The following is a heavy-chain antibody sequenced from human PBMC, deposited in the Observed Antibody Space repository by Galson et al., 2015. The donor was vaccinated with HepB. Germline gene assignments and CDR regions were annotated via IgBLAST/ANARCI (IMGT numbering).Heavy chain of an antibody. Sequence: CAISGDSVSSNNAAWNWIRQSPSRGLEWLGRTYYRSKWYNDYAVSVKSRITINPDTSKNHFSLQLNSVTPEDTAVFFCVRESDYVSDWTNRYFDCWGQGTLVTVSS. CDR2: TYYRSKWYN. V-gene: IGHV6-1*01. D-gene: IGHD1/OR15-1a*01. J-gene: IGHJ4*02. CDR3: VRESDYVSDWTNRYFDC. CDR1: GDSVSSNNAA.